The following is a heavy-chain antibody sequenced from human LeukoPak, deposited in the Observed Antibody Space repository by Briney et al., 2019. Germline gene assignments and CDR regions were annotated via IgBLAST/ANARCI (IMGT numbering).Heavy chain of an antibody. Sequence: ASVKASCKASGYTFTSYDINWVRQATGQGLEWMGWMNPNSGNTGYAQKFQGRVTMTRNTSISTAYMELSSVRSEDTAVYYCARGLNVLRYFDCLTESDHWFDPWGQGTLVTVSS. J-gene: IGHJ5*02. CDR1: GYTFTSYD. CDR2: MNPNSGNT. CDR3: ARGLNVLRYFDCLTESDHWFDP. V-gene: IGHV1-8*01. D-gene: IGHD3-9*01.